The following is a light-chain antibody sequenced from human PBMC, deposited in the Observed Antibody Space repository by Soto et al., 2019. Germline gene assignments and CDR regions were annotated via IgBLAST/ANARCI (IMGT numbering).Light chain of an antibody. J-gene: IGKJ2*01. CDR1: ETIGYKY. V-gene: IGKV3-20*01. CDR3: QQYDTSYT. CDR2: DAS. Sequence: EIGMTQFPGTLSLSPAERATLSCRASETIGYKYLAWYQQKPGLAPTLLMYDASTRAPGIPDRFSGSGSGTDFTLTISRLEPGDFAVYYCQQYDTSYTFGPGTKLEI.